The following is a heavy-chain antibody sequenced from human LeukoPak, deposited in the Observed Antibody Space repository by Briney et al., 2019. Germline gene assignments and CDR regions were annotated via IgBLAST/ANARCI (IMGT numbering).Heavy chain of an antibody. J-gene: IGHJ5*02. CDR2: IYYSGST. Sequence: SETLSLTCTVSGGSISSYYWSWIRQPPGKGLEWIGYIYYSGSTYYNPSLKSRVTISVDTSKNQFSLKLSSVTAADTAVYYCARVEDGSGSPRFDPWGQGTLVTVSS. CDR3: ARVEDGSGSPRFDP. V-gene: IGHV4-59*12. D-gene: IGHD3-10*01. CDR1: GGSISSYY.